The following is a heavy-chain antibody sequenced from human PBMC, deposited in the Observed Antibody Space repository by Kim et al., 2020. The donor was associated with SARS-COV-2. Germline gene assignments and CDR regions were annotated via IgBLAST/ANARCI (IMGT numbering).Heavy chain of an antibody. J-gene: IGHJ6*03. CDR3: AKERVPAAKYYYYMDV. V-gene: IGHV3-9*01. D-gene: IGHD2-2*01. Sequence: AQGRFNITRDNAKNTLYLQMNSRRAEDTALYYCAKERVPAAKYYYYMDVWGKGTTVTVSS.